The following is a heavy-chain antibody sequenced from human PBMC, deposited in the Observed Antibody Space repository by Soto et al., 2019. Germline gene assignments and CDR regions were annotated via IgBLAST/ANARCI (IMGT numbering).Heavy chain of an antibody. CDR1: GASVSSGAYY. Sequence: LSLTCTVSGASVSSGAYYWGWVRQRPGRGLEWIGYIYESGYTYYNTSLKSRLTISLDRSNNQFSLGLTSVTAADTAVYYCVRALRHTAMVYPWFDPWSQGTLVTVSS. CDR2: IYESGYT. V-gene: IGHV4-31*03. CDR3: VRALRHTAMVYPWFDP. J-gene: IGHJ5*02. D-gene: IGHD5-18*01.